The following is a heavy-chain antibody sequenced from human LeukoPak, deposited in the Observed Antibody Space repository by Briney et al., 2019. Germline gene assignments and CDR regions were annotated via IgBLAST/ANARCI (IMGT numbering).Heavy chain of an antibody. Sequence: GGSLRLSCAASGFTFSNNDMHWVRQAPGKGLEWVAFIRYDGSNKYYGDSVKGRFTISRDNSKNTLYLQMNSLRAEDTAVYYCAKLVVDYSPFDYWGQGTLVTVSS. D-gene: IGHD2-21*01. J-gene: IGHJ4*02. CDR2: IRYDGSNK. CDR3: AKLVVDYSPFDY. CDR1: GFTFSNND. V-gene: IGHV3-30*02.